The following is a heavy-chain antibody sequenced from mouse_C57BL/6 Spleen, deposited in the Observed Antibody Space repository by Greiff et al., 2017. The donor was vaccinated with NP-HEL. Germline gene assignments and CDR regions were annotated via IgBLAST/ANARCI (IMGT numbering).Heavy chain of an antibody. CDR3: ARDYYGSTYYFDY. Sequence: VQLQQSGPELVKPGDSVKISCKASGYSFTGYFMNWVMQSHGKSLEWIGRINPYDGDTFYNQKFKGKATLTVDKSSSTAHMELRSLTSEDSAVYYWARDYYGSTYYFDYWGQGTTLTVSS. CDR1: GYSFTGYF. J-gene: IGHJ2*01. D-gene: IGHD1-1*01. V-gene: IGHV1-20*01. CDR2: INPYDGDT.